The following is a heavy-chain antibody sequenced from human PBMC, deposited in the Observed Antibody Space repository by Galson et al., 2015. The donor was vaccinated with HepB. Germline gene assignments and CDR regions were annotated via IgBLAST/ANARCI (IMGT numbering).Heavy chain of an antibody. J-gene: IGHJ4*02. V-gene: IGHV3-7*03. CDR3: ARQNSGSYALDY. D-gene: IGHD1-26*01. CDR2: IKQDGSEK. CDR1: GFTFSRYS. Sequence: SLRLSCGSCGFTFSRYSMSWVRQAPGKGLEWVANIKQDGSEKYYVDSVKGRFTISRENAKNSLYLQMNSLRAEDTAVYYCARQNSGSYALDYWGQGTLVTVSS.